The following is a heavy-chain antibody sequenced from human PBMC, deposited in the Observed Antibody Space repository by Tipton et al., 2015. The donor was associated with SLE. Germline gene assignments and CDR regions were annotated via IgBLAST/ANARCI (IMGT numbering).Heavy chain of an antibody. V-gene: IGHV4-4*07. CDR2: IYASGST. Sequence: TLSLTCTVSDGSISDYYWTWIRQPAGEGLEWIGRIYASGSTNYNPSLRSRAAMSVDTSKSQFSLKLTSVTAADTAIYYCARDSPIVAGTFDSWGQGTLVIVSA. CDR3: ARDSPIVAGTFDS. CDR1: DGSISDYY. D-gene: IGHD5-12*01. J-gene: IGHJ4*02.